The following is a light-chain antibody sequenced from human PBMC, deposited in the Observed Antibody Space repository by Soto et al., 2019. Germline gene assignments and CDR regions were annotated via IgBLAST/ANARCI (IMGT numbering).Light chain of an antibody. CDR1: SSKIGGGYD. Sequence: QSVLTQPPSVSGAPGQRVIISCTGSSSKIGGGYDVNWYQQLPGTAPKPLIYLNVNRPSGVPDRFSGSKSAPSASLAISGLQAEDEAEYYCQSYDDSLRGSDVFGTGSMVTVL. CDR3: QSYDDSLRGSDV. V-gene: IGLV1-40*01. J-gene: IGLJ1*01. CDR2: LNV.